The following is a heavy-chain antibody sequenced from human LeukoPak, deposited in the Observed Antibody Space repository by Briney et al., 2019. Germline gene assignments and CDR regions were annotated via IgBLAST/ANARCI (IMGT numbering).Heavy chain of an antibody. CDR1: GGSFSGYY. CDR2: IYYSGST. D-gene: IGHD5-18*01. CDR3: ASGYSYGYPTRSVDY. V-gene: IGHV4-34*01. Sequence: SETLSLTCAVYGGSFSGYYWSWIRQPPGKGLEWIGSIYYSGSTYHNPSLKSRVTISVDTSKNQFSLKLSSVTAADTAVYYCASGYSYGYPTRSVDYWGQGTLVTVSS. J-gene: IGHJ4*02.